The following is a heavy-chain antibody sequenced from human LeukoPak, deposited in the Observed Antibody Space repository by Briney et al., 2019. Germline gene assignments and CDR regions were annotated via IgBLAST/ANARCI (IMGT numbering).Heavy chain of an antibody. J-gene: IGHJ5*02. CDR3: AREGTAATATSNWFDP. Sequence: GESLKISCKASGYNFTAYWIAWVRQMPRQGVEGVGIIYPADSDTRYSPSFQGQVTISADESRRTAYLQWSSLKASDTATYYCAREGTAATATSNWFDPWGQGTLVTVSS. CDR1: GYNFTAYW. V-gene: IGHV5-51*01. D-gene: IGHD6-13*01. CDR2: IYPADSDT.